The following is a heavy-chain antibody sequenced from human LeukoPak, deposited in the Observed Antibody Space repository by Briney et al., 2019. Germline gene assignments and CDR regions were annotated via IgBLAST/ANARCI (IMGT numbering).Heavy chain of an antibody. D-gene: IGHD3-10*01. Sequence: GGSLRLSCAASGFTFSSYAMSWVRQAPGKGLEWVSGISGGGGGTYYADSVKGRFTISRDNSKNTLYVQMNSLRAEDTAVYYCAKGLSARGINGLDVWGQGTTVTVSS. CDR3: AKGLSARGINGLDV. V-gene: IGHV3-23*01. CDR2: ISGGGGGT. J-gene: IGHJ6*02. CDR1: GFTFSSYA.